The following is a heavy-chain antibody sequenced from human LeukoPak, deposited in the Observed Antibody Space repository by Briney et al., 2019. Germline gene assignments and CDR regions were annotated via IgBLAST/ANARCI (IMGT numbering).Heavy chain of an antibody. V-gene: IGHV3-23*01. CDR2: ISGSGGRT. J-gene: IGHJ4*02. CDR3: AKYLGRWELLDY. Sequence: GGSQRLSCAASGFTFSSYAMSWVRQAPGKGLEWVPAISGSGGRTYYADSVKGRFTISRDNSKNTLYLQMNSLRAEDTAVYYCAKYLGRWELLDYWGQGTLVTVSS. D-gene: IGHD1-26*01. CDR1: GFTFSSYA.